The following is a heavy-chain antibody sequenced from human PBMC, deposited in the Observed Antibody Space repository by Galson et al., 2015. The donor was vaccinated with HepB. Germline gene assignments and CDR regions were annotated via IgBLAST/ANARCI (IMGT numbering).Heavy chain of an antibody. CDR1: GGSISSYY. CDR3: AREHPKGGQHITFYYYGMDV. Sequence: LSLTCTVSGGSISSYYWSWIRQPAGKGLEWIGRIYTSGSTNYNPSLKSRVTMSVDTSKNQFSLKLSSVTAADTAVYYCAREHPKGGQHITFYYYGMDVWGQGTTVTVSS. V-gene: IGHV4-4*07. CDR2: IYTSGST. J-gene: IGHJ6*02. D-gene: IGHD2-21*01.